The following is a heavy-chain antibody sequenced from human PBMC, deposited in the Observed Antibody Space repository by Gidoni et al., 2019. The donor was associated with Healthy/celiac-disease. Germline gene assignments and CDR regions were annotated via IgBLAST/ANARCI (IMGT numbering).Heavy chain of an antibody. Sequence: QVQLQESGPGLVKPSETLSLTCPVSAGPISSHYWSWSRQPAGKGLEWMGRIYTSGSTNYNPSLKSRVTMSVDTSKNQFSLKLSSVTAADTAVYYCARDDCDIVDCYWYFDLWGRGTLVTVSS. D-gene: IGHD2-15*01. J-gene: IGHJ2*01. CDR1: AGPISSHY. V-gene: IGHV4-4*07. CDR2: IYTSGST. CDR3: ARDDCDIVDCYWYFDL.